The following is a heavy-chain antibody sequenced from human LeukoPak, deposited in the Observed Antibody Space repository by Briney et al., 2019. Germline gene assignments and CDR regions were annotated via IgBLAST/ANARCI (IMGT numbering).Heavy chain of an antibody. CDR3: ARDSGGSPPFDY. Sequence: SETLSLTCTVSGYSISSGYYWGWIRQPPGKGLEWIGSIYHSGSTYYNPPLKSRVTISVDTSKNQFSLKLSSVTAADTAVYYCARDSGGSPPFDYWGQGTLVTVSS. J-gene: IGHJ4*02. V-gene: IGHV4-38-2*02. CDR2: IYHSGST. D-gene: IGHD1-26*01. CDR1: GYSISSGYY.